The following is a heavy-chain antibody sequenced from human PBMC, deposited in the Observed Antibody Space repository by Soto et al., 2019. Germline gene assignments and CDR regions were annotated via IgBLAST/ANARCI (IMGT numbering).Heavy chain of an antibody. CDR1: GFTFSNYW. CDR2: INTDGTTT. Sequence: EVQLVESGGGLVQPGGSLRLSCAGSGFTFSNYWLHWVRQDPEKGLVWVSTINTDGTTTQYADSVKGRFTVTRDNAKNTLYLQMNSLRGEDTAVYFCAKDLSWGQWDYWGQGTLVTVSS. CDR3: AKDLSWGQWDY. V-gene: IGHV3-74*03. D-gene: IGHD3-16*01. J-gene: IGHJ4*02.